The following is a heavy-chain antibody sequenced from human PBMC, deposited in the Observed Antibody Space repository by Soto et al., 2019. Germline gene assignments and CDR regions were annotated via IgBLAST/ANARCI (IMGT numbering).Heavy chain of an antibody. D-gene: IGHD6-13*01. V-gene: IGHV2-70*11. CDR1: GFSLSTSGMC. CDR2: IDWDDDK. J-gene: IGHJ6*02. CDR3: ARIRGSSWYRGYYYYGMDV. Sequence: SGPTLVNPTQTLTLTCTFSGFSLSTSGMCVSWIRQPPGKALEWLARIDWDDDKYYSTSLKTRLTTSKDTSKNQVVLTMTNMDPVDTATYYCARIRGSSWYRGYYYYGMDVWGQGTTVTVSS.